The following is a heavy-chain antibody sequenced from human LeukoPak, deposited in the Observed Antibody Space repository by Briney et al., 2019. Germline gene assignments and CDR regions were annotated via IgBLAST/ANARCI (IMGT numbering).Heavy chain of an antibody. V-gene: IGHV3-21*01. CDR3: ARVTFFGRDSPLRSPVKVAATVYNDY. J-gene: IGHJ4*02. D-gene: IGHD2-15*01. CDR2: ISSSSSYI. Sequence: GGSLRLSCAASGFTFSSYSMNWVRQAPGKGLEWVSSISSSSSYIYYADSVKGRFTISRDNAKNSLYLQMNSLRAEDTAVYYCARVTFFGRDSPLRSPVKVAATVYNDYWGQGTLVTVSS. CDR1: GFTFSSYS.